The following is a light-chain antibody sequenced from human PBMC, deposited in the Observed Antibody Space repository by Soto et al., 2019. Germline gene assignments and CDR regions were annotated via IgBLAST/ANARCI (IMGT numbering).Light chain of an antibody. V-gene: IGLV2-8*01. CDR2: EVS. CDR3: SSYAGSNNVV. Sequence: QSALTQPPSASGSPGQSVTISCTGTSSDVGGYNYVSWYQHHPGKAPKLMIYEVSKRPSGVPDRFSGSKSGNTASLPVSGLQADDEADYYCSSYAGSNNVVFGGGTKLTVL. CDR1: SSDVGGYNY. J-gene: IGLJ2*01.